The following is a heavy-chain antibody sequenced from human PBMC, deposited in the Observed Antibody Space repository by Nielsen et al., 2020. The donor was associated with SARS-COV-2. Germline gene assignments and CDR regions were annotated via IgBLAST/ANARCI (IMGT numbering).Heavy chain of an antibody. CDR2: ISGSGGST. CDR3: AKQQWLVSGFDY. CDR1: GFTFSSYA. D-gene: IGHD6-19*01. V-gene: IGHV3-23*01. Sequence: GESLKISCAASGFTFSSYAMSWVRQAPGKGLEWVSAISGSGGSTYYADSVKGRFTISRDNSKNTLYLQMNSLRAEDTAVYYCAKQQWLVSGFDYWGQGTLVTVSS. J-gene: IGHJ4*02.